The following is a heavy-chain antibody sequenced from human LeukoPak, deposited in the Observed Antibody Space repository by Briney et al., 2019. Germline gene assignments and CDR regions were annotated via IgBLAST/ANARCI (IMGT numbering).Heavy chain of an antibody. D-gene: IGHD2-21*01. CDR2: IYSTGST. Sequence: SETLSLTCTVSGGSISSYYWSWIRQPAGKGLEWIGRIYSTGSTNYNPSLKSRVTMSVDTSKNQFSLRLRSVTAADTAVYYCGKQIASACSAGFDLWGQGALVTVSS. V-gene: IGHV4-4*07. CDR3: GKQIASACSAGFDL. CDR1: GGSISSYY. J-gene: IGHJ5*02.